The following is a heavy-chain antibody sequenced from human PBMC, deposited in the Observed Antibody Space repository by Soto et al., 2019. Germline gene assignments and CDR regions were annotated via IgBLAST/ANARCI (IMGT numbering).Heavy chain of an antibody. CDR3: ARGRGYCSSTSCYRAFDI. Sequence: SGKVSCKASEYTFTSYSITWVRQAIGQAVEWMGWMNPNSGNTGYAQKFKGRVTMTRNTSISTAYMELSSLRSEDTAVYYCARGRGYCSSTSCYRAFDIWGQGTMATVSS. D-gene: IGHD2-2*01. V-gene: IGHV1-8*01. CDR2: MNPNSGNT. CDR1: EYTFTSYS. J-gene: IGHJ3*02.